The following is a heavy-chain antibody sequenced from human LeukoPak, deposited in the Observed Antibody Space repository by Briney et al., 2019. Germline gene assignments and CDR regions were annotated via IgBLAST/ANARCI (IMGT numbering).Heavy chain of an antibody. V-gene: IGHV4-4*08. J-gene: IGHJ4*02. CDR2: IYNSRST. CDR3: ARWAAADPPYYFDY. Sequence: PSETLSLTCTVSGGSISTYYWSWIRQPPGKGLEWIAYIYNSRSTNYNPSLKSRVTISVDTSKNQFSLNLNSVTAADTAVYYCARWAAADPPYYFDYWGQGTLVTVSS. D-gene: IGHD6-13*01. CDR1: GGSISTYY.